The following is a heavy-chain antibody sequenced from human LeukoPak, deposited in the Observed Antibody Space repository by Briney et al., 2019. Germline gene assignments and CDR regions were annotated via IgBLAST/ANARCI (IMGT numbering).Heavy chain of an antibody. Sequence: GGSLRLSCAASGFTFSTYAMTWVRQAPGKGLEWVSSINDSGGSTLYAESVKGRFTMSRDNSKNTLYVQMNSLRAEDTAVYYCAKGASSTWIDYGAREPWSLSPQ. V-gene: IGHV3-23*01. J-gene: IGHJ4*02. CDR2: INDSGGST. CDR1: GFTFSTYA. D-gene: IGHD6-13*01. CDR3: AKGASSTWIDY.